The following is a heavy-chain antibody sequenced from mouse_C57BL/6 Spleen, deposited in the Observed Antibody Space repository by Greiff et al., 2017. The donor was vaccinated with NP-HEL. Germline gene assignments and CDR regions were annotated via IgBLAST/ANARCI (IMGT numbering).Heavy chain of an antibody. CDR2: IDPSDSYT. J-gene: IGHJ4*01. Sequence: VKQSCKASGYTFTSYWMHWVKQRPGQGLEWIGEIDPSDSYTNYNQKFKGKSTLTVDKSSSTAYMQLSSLTSEDSAVYYCARDLGGAMDYWGQGTSVTVSS. CDR1: GYTFTSYW. V-gene: IGHV1-69*01. CDR3: ARDLGGAMDY.